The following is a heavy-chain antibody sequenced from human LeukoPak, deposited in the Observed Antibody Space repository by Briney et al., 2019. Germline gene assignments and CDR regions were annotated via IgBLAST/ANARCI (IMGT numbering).Heavy chain of an antibody. V-gene: IGHV1-69*04. J-gene: IGHJ4*02. D-gene: IGHD1-26*01. CDR2: IIPILGIA. Sequence: ASVKVSCKASGGTFSSYAISRVRQAPGQGLGWMGRIIPILGIANYAQKFQGRVTITADKSTSTAYMELSSLRSEDTAVYYCARDGILGGGRRLDYWGQGTLVTVS. CDR3: ARDGILGGGRRLDY. CDR1: GGTFSSYA.